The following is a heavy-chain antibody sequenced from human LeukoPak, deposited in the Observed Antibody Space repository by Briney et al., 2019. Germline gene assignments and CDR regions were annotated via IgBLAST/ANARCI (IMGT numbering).Heavy chain of an antibody. CDR3: ARVEGFIDY. CDR2: ISSSSSYI. Sequence: GGSLRLSCAASGFTFSSYDMNWVRQAPGKGLEWVSYISSSSSYIYYADSVKGRFTISRDNAKNSLYLQMISLRAEDTALYYCARVEGFIDYWGQGTLVTVSS. V-gene: IGHV3-21*01. D-gene: IGHD3-16*02. J-gene: IGHJ4*02. CDR1: GFTFSSYD.